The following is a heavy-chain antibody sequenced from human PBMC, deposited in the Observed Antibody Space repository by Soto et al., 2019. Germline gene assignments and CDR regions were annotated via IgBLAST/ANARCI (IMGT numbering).Heavy chain of an antibody. Sequence: KQSQNLSLTCAISGDSVSSNSAAWNWIRQSPSRGLEWLGRTYYRSKWYNDYAVSVKSRITINPDTSKNQFSLQLKSVTPEATAVDSCAREGPRYSVRYFDYWGQGTLVTVSS. D-gene: IGHD1-26*01. J-gene: IGHJ4*02. CDR3: AREGPRYSVRYFDY. V-gene: IGHV6-1*01. CDR2: TYYRSKWYN. CDR1: GDSVSSNSAA.